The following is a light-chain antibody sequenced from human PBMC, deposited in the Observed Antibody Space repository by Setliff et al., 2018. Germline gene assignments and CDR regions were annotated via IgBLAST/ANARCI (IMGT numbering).Light chain of an antibody. CDR3: GSYTSTSTLLV. J-gene: IGLJ1*01. V-gene: IGLV2-14*01. CDR1: SSDVGGYNY. CDR2: GVS. Sequence: QSALTQPASVSGSPGQSITISCTGTSSDVGGYNYVSWYQQRPGKAPKLMIYGVSSRPSGVSNRFSGSKSDNTASLTISGLQTEDEADYYCGSYTSTSTLLVFGSGTKVTVL.